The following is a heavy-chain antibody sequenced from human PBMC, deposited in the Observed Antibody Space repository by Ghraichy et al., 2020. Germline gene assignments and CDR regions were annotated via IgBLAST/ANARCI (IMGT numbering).Heavy chain of an antibody. CDR3: ARDPLITMVRGVIRDYYYGMDV. CDR1: GYTFTSYG. Sequence: ASVKVSCKASGYTFTSYGISWVRQAPGQGLEWMGWISAYNGNTNYAQKLQGRVTMTTDTSTSTAYMELRSLRSDDTAVYYCARDPLITMVRGVIRDYYYGMDVWGQGTTVTVSS. J-gene: IGHJ6*02. CDR2: ISAYNGNT. D-gene: IGHD3-10*01. V-gene: IGHV1-18*01.